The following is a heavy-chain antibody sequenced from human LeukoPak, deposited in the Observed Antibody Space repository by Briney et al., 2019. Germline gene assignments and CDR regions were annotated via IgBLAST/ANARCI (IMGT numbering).Heavy chain of an antibody. CDR1: GFTFSSYA. CDR2: ISGSGGST. V-gene: IGHV3-23*01. Sequence: GGSLRLSCAASGFTFSSYAMSWVRQAPGMGLEWVSAISGSGGSTYYADSVKGRFTISRDNSKNTLYLQMNSLRAEDTAVYYCAKDVSRQFSSGWLSDYWGQGTLVTVSS. J-gene: IGHJ4*02. D-gene: IGHD6-19*01. CDR3: AKDVSRQFSSGWLSDY.